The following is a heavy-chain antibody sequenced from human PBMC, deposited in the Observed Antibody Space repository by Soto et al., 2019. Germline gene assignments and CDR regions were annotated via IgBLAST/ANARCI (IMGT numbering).Heavy chain of an antibody. Sequence: QVQLQESGPGLVKPSETMSLSCTVSGGSISSYYWSWFRQSPGKRMEWIGYVHHSWGSSYNPSLQSGVAISLDTSKSQFSLQVTSVTATDTAVYYCARQGFGPLHGLVDVWGQGTTVTVSS. J-gene: IGHJ6*02. V-gene: IGHV4-59*08. CDR1: GGSISSYY. CDR3: ARQGFGPLHGLVDV. CDR2: VHHSWGS. D-gene: IGHD3-10*01.